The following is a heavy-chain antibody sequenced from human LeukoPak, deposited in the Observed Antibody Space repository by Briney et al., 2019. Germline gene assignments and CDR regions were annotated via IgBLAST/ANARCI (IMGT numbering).Heavy chain of an antibody. V-gene: IGHV4-34*01. CDR2: INHSGST. J-gene: IGHJ6*02. CDR3: ARSRPYGSGSYYRYYYYYGMDV. CDR1: GGSFSGYY. D-gene: IGHD3-10*01. Sequence: SETLSLTCAVYGGSFSGYYWSWIRQPPGKGLEWIGEINHSGSTNYNPSLKSRVTISVDTSKNQFSLKLSSVTAAATAVYYCARSRPYGSGSYYRYYYYYGMDVWGQGTTVTVSS.